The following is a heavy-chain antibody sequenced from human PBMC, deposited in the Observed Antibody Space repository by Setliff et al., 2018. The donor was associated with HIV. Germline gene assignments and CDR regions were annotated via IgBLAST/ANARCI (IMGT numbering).Heavy chain of an antibody. Sequence: RLSCAASGFTLSTYVMHWVRQAPGKGLEWVAVVYHDANNKYYADSVRGRFTISRDNSNNTLFLQMDNVRAEDTAVYYCAKDRYCSGGGCFSGNGFDIWGQGTMVTVSS. J-gene: IGHJ3*02. CDR3: AKDRYCSGGGCFSGNGFDI. CDR2: VYHDANNK. V-gene: IGHV3-33*06. CDR1: GFTLSTYV. D-gene: IGHD2-15*01.